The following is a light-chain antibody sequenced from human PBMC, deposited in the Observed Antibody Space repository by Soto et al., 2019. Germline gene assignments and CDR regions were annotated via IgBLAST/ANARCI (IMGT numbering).Light chain of an antibody. J-gene: IGKJ1*01. V-gene: IGKV3-15*01. CDR1: QSVSSN. Sequence: EIVMTQSPATLSVSPGERATLSCRASQSVSSNLAWYQQKPGQAPRLLIYGASTRATGIPARFSGSGSGTEFTLNVSSLQSEAFAVYYCQQYNNWPRTFGQGTKLDFK. CDR2: GAS. CDR3: QQYNNWPRT.